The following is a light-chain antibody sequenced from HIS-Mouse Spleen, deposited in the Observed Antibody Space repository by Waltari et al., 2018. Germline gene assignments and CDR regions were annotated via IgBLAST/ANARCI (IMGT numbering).Light chain of an antibody. CDR3: QQLNSYPPMIT. V-gene: IGKV1-13*02. CDR1: QGISSA. J-gene: IGKJ5*01. CDR2: DAS. Sequence: AIQLTQSPSSLSASVGDRVTITCRASQGISSALAWYQQKPGKAPKLLIYDASSLESGVTSRFSGSGSGTDFTLTISSLKPEDFANYYCQQLNSYPPMITFGQGTRLESK.